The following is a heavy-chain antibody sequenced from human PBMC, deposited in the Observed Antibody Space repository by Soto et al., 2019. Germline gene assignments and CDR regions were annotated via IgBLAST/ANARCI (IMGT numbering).Heavy chain of an antibody. CDR2: IYHSGST. Sequence: SETLSLTCAVSGGSISSGGYSWSWIRQPPGKGLEWIGYIYHSGSTYYNPSLKSRVTISVASSKNQFSLKLDSVTAADTAVYYCARLGGYYQAFDSWGQGTLVIVSS. CDR3: ARLGGYYQAFDS. CDR1: GGSISSGGYS. J-gene: IGHJ4*02. V-gene: IGHV4-30-2*01. D-gene: IGHD3-22*01.